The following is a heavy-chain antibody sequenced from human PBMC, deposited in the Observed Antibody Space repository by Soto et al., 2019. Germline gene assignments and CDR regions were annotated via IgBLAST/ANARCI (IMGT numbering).Heavy chain of an antibody. CDR2: SIPNFGTV. CDR1: GGTFSRYA. D-gene: IGHD2-21*02. CDR3: ARGSCGGDCPLDY. Sequence: QVQLVQSGAEVKKPGSSVKVSCKASGGTFSRYAISWVRQAPGQGLEWMGGSIPNFGTVNYSQKFQGRVTIIADESTSTAYMELSSLRSEDTSVYYCARGSCGGDCPLDYWGQGTLVTGSS. V-gene: IGHV1-69*01. J-gene: IGHJ4*02.